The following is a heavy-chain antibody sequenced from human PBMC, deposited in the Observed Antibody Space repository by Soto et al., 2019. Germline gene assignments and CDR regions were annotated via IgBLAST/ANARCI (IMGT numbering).Heavy chain of an antibody. Sequence: QVPLVQSGAEVKRPGASVNVSCKASGYTFTTYSLSWVRQAPGQGLEWMGWISPFNGDATYAQKFQDRVTLTTDTSTSTAYMELRRLRDDDTAVYYCARVADIVLIPALDYWGRGTLVIVSS. D-gene: IGHD2-8*02. CDR3: ARVADIVLIPALDY. CDR1: GYTFTTYS. V-gene: IGHV1-18*04. J-gene: IGHJ4*02. CDR2: ISPFNGDA.